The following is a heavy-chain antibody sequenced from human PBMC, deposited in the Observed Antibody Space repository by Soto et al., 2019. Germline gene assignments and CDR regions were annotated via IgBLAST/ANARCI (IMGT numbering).Heavy chain of an antibody. CDR1: GDSVSSNSAA. Sequence: SQTLSLTCALSGDSVSSNSAAWNWIRQSPSRGLEWLGRTYYRSKWYNDYAVSVKGRITINPDTSKNQFSLQLNSVTPEDTAMYYCARVLPVAGRFDPWGQGTLVTVS. V-gene: IGHV6-1*01. J-gene: IGHJ5*02. CDR2: TYYRSKWYN. D-gene: IGHD6-19*01. CDR3: ARVLPVAGRFDP.